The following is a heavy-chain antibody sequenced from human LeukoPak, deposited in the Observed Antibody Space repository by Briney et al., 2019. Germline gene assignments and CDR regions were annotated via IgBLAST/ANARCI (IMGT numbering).Heavy chain of an antibody. CDR1: GFTFGDYA. CDR3: TRGLVGVDYYYYYYYMDV. Sequence: GGSLRLSCTASGFTFGDYAMSWVRQAPGKGLEWVGFIRSNAYGGTTEYAASVKGRFIISRDDSKSIAYLQMNSLKTEDTAVYYCTRGLVGVDYYYYYYYMDVWGKGTTVTVSS. V-gene: IGHV3-49*04. J-gene: IGHJ6*03. CDR2: IRSNAYGGTT. D-gene: IGHD1-26*01.